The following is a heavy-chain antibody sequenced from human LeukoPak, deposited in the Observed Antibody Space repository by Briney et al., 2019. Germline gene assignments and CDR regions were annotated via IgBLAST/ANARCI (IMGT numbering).Heavy chain of an antibody. CDR2: IRSGESA. CDR3: ARHDSRGRSYDY. D-gene: IGHD1-26*01. Sequence: SETLSLTCSVAGGSITNYHWSWIRQPPGKRLEWIGYIRSGESAMYNPSLESRVTMSVDTPMNHCSLRLNSLTAADTAVYDCARHDSRGRSYDYWGQGTLVTVSS. CDR1: GGSITNYH. V-gene: IGHV4-59*08. J-gene: IGHJ4*02.